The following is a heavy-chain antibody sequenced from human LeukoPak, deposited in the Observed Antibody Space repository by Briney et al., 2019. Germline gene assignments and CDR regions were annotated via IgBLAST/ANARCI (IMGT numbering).Heavy chain of an antibody. Sequence: SETLSLTCSVSGDSISIYYWSWIRQPPGKGLEWIAYGHHSESSNHDPSLKSRVTISVDTSKNQFSLKLSSVTAADTAVYFCARRIAAGGTAVGYWGQGTLVTVSS. J-gene: IGHJ4*02. CDR3: ARRIAAGGTAVGY. CDR2: GHHSESS. D-gene: IGHD6-13*01. V-gene: IGHV4-59*01. CDR1: GDSISIYY.